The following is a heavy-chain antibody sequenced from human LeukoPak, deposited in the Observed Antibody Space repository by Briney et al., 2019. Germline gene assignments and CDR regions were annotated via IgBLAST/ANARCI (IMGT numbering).Heavy chain of an antibody. Sequence: SETLSLTCTVSGGSISSSSYYWGWIRQPPGKGLEWIGSIYYSGSTYYNPSLRSRVTISVDTSKNQFSLKLSSVTAADTAVYYCARAYYDYVWGTYHDAFDIWGQGTMVTVSS. CDR3: ARAYYDYVWGTYHDAFDI. D-gene: IGHD3-16*02. J-gene: IGHJ3*02. V-gene: IGHV4-39*07. CDR2: IYYSGST. CDR1: GGSISSSSYY.